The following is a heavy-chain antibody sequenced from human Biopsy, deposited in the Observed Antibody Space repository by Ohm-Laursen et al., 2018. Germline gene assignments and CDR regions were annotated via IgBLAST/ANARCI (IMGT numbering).Heavy chain of an antibody. CDR2: IKQDVSEI. V-gene: IGHV3-7*01. CDR1: GFTFSNYW. D-gene: IGHD3-3*01. Sequence: SLRLSCAASGFTFSNYWMPWVRQAPGKGLEWVASIKQDVSEIYYVDSAKGRFTVSRDNARNSLYLHMNSLRGDDTAVYFCAKDDGRDGFFPDYFDLWGRGTPVTVSS. J-gene: IGHJ4*02. CDR3: AKDDGRDGFFPDYFDL.